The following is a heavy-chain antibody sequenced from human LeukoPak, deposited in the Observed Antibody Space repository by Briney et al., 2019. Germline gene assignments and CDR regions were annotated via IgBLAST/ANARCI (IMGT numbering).Heavy chain of an antibody. Sequence: GRSLRLSCAASGFPFDNYAMHWVRQAPGKGLEWVSSISWNSGSIGYVDSVKGRFIISRDNAKNSLYLQMNSLRAEDTALYYCAKDIGPLTYDYDTSAYSGAFEYWGQGTLVTVSS. CDR1: GFPFDNYA. J-gene: IGHJ4*02. D-gene: IGHD3-22*01. CDR2: ISWNSGSI. CDR3: AKDIGPLTYDYDTSAYSGAFEY. V-gene: IGHV3-9*01.